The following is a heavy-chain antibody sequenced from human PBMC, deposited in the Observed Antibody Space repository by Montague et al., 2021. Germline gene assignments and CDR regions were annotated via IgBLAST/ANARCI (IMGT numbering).Heavy chain of an antibody. CDR3: ARERDRYYYMDI. J-gene: IGHJ6*03. Sequence: SETLSLTCTVSRSLINSDYYWGWIRQPPGKGLEWMGSVSHCARTYYNPSLKSRVTISVDTSNNHFSLKLSSVTAADTAMYYCARERDRYYYMDIWGKGTTITVSS. CDR2: VSHCART. CDR1: RSLINSDYY. V-gene: IGHV4-38-2*02.